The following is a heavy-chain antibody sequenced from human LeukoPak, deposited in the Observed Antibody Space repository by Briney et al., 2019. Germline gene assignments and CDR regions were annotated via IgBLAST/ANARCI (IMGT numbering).Heavy chain of an antibody. Sequence: GGSLRLSCAASGFTFSSYGMHWVRQAPGKGLEWVAVISYDGSNKYYADSVKGRFTISRDNSKNTLYLQMNSLRAEDTAVYYCTTVGYYDFWSGSYWNDYWGQGTLVTVSS. CDR1: GFTFSSYG. D-gene: IGHD3-3*01. J-gene: IGHJ4*02. CDR3: TTVGYYDFWSGSYWNDY. V-gene: IGHV3-30*03. CDR2: ISYDGSNK.